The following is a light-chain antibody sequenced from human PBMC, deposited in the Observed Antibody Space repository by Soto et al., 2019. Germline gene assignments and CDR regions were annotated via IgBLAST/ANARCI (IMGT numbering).Light chain of an antibody. J-gene: IGKJ1*01. CDR2: KAS. V-gene: IGKV1-5*03. CDR3: QQDNTYPWT. Sequence: DIQMTQSPSTLSASVGDRITITCRASQSISSWLAWYQQKPGKAPNLLIYKASTLESGVPLRFSGSGSGTEFTLAISSLQPDDFATYYCQQDNTYPWTFGQGTKVEIK. CDR1: QSISSW.